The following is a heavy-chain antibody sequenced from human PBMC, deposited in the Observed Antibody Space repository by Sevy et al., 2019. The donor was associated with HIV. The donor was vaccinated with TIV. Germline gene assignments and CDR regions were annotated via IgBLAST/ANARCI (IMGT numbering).Heavy chain of an antibody. D-gene: IGHD1-20*01. CDR3: AKGNWNLDY. Sequence: GESLKISCAASGFTFSSYGMHWVRPAPGKGLEWVAVISYDGSNKYYADSVKGRFTISRDNSKNTLYLQMNSLRAEDTAVYYCAKGNWNLDYWGQGTLVTVSS. CDR2: ISYDGSNK. V-gene: IGHV3-30*18. CDR1: GFTFSSYG. J-gene: IGHJ4*02.